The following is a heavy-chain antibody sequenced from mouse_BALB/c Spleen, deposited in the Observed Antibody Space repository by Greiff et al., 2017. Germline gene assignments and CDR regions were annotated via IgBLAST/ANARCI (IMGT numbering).Heavy chain of an antibody. CDR2: ISSGGST. CDR1: GFTFSSYA. J-gene: IGHJ2*01. D-gene: IGHD1-1*01. CDR3: ARGSSYSYFDY. V-gene: IGHV5-6-5*01. Sequence: EVKLVESGGGLVKPGGSLKLSCAASGFTFSSYAMSWVRQTPEKRLEWVASISSGGSTYYPDSVKGRFTIPRDNARNILYLQMSSLRSEDTAMYYCARGSSYSYFDYWGQGTTLTVSS.